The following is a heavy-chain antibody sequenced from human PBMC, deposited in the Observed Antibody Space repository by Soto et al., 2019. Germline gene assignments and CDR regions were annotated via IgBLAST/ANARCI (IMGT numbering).Heavy chain of an antibody. Sequence: GGSLRLSCAASGFIFSNAWINWVRQAPGKGLEWVGFIRSKAYGGTTEYAASVKGRFTISRDDSKSIAYLQMNSLKTEDTAVYYCTSLTVAARPPFWAPRPGYYYYYGMDVWGQGTTVTVSS. V-gene: IGHV3-49*04. J-gene: IGHJ6*02. CDR1: GFIFSNAW. CDR2: IRSKAYGGTT. D-gene: IGHD6-6*01. CDR3: TSLTVAARPPFWAPRPGYYYYYGMDV.